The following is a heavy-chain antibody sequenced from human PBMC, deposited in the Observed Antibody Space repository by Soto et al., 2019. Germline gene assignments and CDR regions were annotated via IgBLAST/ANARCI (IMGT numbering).Heavy chain of an antibody. CDR1: GGTFRTSA. CDR3: ARDKGRQQLGGNYYYIMDV. V-gene: IGHV1-69*12. Sequence: QVQLVQSGAEVKKPGSSVKVSCKTSGGTFRTSAISWVRQAPGQGLEWMGGIMPVFPTPDYAQKFQGRVTITADESTSTAYMELNSLRSEDTAVYYCARDKGRQQLGGNYYYIMDVWGQGTTVTVSS. J-gene: IGHJ6*01. D-gene: IGHD3-3*02. CDR2: IMPVFPTP.